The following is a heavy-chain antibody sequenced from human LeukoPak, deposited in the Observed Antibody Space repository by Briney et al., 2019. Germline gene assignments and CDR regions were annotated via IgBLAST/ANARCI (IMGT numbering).Heavy chain of an antibody. CDR1: GFTFSNYA. D-gene: IGHD3-10*01. J-gene: IGHJ6*02. Sequence: PGGSLRLSCAASGFTFSNYALSWVRQALGKGLEWVSGISGSGGTTFYADSVRGRVTISRDNSKNTLSLQVNSLRAEDTAVYYCAKHLRYFTSGTFGMDVWGQGTTVTVSS. CDR3: AKHLRYFTSGTFGMDV. V-gene: IGHV3-23*01. CDR2: ISGSGGTT.